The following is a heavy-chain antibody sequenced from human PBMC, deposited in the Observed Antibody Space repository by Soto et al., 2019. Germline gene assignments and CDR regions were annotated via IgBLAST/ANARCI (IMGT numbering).Heavy chain of an antibody. CDR1: GFTFSSFF. V-gene: IGHV3-74*01. D-gene: IGHD3-10*01. CDR3: AKAGGSLWFGELIDY. CDR2: ISGDGGTI. J-gene: IGHJ4*02. Sequence: PGGSLRLSCAASGFTFSSFFMHWVRQVPGEGLEWVSRISGDGGTISYADSVKGRFTISRDNAKNTLYLQMNSLRDEDTAVYYCAKAGGSLWFGELIDYWGQGTLFTVSS.